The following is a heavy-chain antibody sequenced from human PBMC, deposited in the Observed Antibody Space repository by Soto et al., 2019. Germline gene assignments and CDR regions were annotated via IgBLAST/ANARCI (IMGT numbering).Heavy chain of an antibody. Sequence: SETLSLTCAVYGGSFSGYYWSWIRQPPGKGLEWIGEINHSGSTNYNPSLKSRVTISVDTSKNQFSLKLSSVTAADTAVYYCARRRGVRGFYYWGQGTLVTVSS. CDR1: GGSFSGYY. CDR3: ARRRGVRGFYY. D-gene: IGHD3-10*01. J-gene: IGHJ4*02. V-gene: IGHV4-34*01. CDR2: INHSGST.